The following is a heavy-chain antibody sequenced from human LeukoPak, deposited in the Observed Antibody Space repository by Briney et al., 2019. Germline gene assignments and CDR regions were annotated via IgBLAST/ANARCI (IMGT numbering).Heavy chain of an antibody. Sequence: GGSLRLSCAASGFTVSSNYMSWVRQAPGKGLEWVSVIYSGGSTYYADSVKGRFTISRDNSKNTLYLQMNSLRAEDTAVYYCASSSGYYLGTFDYWGQGTLVTVSS. D-gene: IGHD3-22*01. CDR2: IYSGGST. V-gene: IGHV3-53*01. CDR1: GFTVSSNY. J-gene: IGHJ4*02. CDR3: ASSSGYYLGTFDY.